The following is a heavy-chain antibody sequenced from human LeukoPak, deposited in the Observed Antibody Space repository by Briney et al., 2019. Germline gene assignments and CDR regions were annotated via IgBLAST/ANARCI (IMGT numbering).Heavy chain of an antibody. D-gene: IGHD3-3*01. CDR3: AKYNQGAFWSGYLDY. J-gene: IGHJ4*02. V-gene: IGHV3-23*01. CDR1: GFTFSSYA. Sequence: GGSLRLSCAASGFTFSSYAMSWVRQAPGKGLEWVSAISGSGSTYYADSVKGRFTISRDNSKNTLYLQMNSLRAEDTAVYYCAKYNQGAFWSGYLDYWGQGTLVTVSS. CDR2: ISGSGST.